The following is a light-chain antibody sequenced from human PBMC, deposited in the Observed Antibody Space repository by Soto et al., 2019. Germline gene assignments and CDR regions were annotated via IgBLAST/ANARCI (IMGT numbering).Light chain of an antibody. Sequence: QPVLTQSPSASASLGASVKLTCTLSSGHSNYAIAWHQQQPEKGPRYLMKLNSDGSHNKGDGIPDRFSGSSSGADRYLVISSLQSEDEADYYCQTWGLGKVFGGGTQLTVL. CDR2: LNSDGSH. CDR3: QTWGLGKV. CDR1: SGHSNYA. J-gene: IGLJ3*02. V-gene: IGLV4-69*01.